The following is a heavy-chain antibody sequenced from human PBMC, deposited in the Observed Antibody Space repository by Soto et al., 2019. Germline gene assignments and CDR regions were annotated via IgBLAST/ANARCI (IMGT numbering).Heavy chain of an antibody. J-gene: IGHJ5*02. D-gene: IGHD3-22*01. CDR2: ISASSTYA. Sequence: QAQLVESGGRVVKVGGSLRLSCAASGFIFSDDYMSWIRYSPGRGLEWISTISASSTYADYAESVKGRFTVSRDNANNSLFLQMSGLRAEDSGVYYCAREPRGYESFSSWLDPWGQGTPVTVSS. V-gene: IGHV3-11*06. CDR1: GFIFSDDY. CDR3: AREPRGYESFSSWLDP.